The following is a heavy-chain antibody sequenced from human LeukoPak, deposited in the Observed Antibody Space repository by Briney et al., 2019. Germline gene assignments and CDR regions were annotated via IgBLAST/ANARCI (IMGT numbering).Heavy chain of an antibody. Sequence: ASVKVSCKASGYTFTSYDINWVRQATGQGLEWMGWMNPNSGNTGYAQKFQGRVTITRNTSISTAYMELSSLRSEDTAVYYCARGQYCSSTSCYGYYYYMDVWGKGTTVTVS. CDR1: GYTFTSYD. CDR3: ARGQYCSSTSCYGYYYYMDV. D-gene: IGHD2-2*01. CDR2: MNPNSGNT. V-gene: IGHV1-8*03. J-gene: IGHJ6*03.